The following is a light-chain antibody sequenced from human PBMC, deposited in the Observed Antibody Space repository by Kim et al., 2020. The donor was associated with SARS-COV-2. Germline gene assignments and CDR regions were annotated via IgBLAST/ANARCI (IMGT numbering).Light chain of an antibody. J-gene: IGLJ3*02. Sequence: GKTITISCTGSSGSSARNDVQWYQQRPGSAPTTVIYEDSKRPSGVPDRFSGSIDTASNSASLTISGLKTEDEADYYCQSYDNGNQVFGGGTQLTVL. V-gene: IGLV6-57*02. CDR2: EDS. CDR1: SGSSARND. CDR3: QSYDNGNQV.